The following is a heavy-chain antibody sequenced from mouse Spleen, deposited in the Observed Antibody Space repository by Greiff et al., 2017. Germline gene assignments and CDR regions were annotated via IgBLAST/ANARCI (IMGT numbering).Heavy chain of an antibody. CDR1: GFTFSDYG. CDR3: ARNGYGSSYNYAMDY. CDR2: ISSGSSTI. V-gene: IGHV5-17*01. D-gene: IGHD1-1*01. J-gene: IGHJ4*01. Sequence: DVQLVESGGGLVKPGGSLKLSCAASGFTFSDYGMHWVRQAPEKGLEWVAYISSGSSTIYYADTVKGRFTISRDNAKNTLFLQMTSLRSEDTAMYYCARNGYGSSYNYAMDYWGQGTSVTVSS.